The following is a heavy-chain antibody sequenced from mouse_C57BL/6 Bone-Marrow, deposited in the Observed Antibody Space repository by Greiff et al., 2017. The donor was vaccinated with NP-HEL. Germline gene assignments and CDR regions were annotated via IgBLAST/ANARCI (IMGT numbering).Heavy chain of an antibody. CDR3: ARTLYDGYYY. J-gene: IGHJ2*01. Sequence: EVQLQQSGPELVKPGASVKISCKASGYTFTDYYMNWVKQSHGKSLEWIGDINPNNGGTSYNQKFKGKATLTVDKSSSTAYMELRSLTSEDSAVYYCARTLYDGYYYWGQGTTLTVSS. CDR2: INPNNGGT. CDR1: GYTFTDYY. D-gene: IGHD2-3*01. V-gene: IGHV1-26*01.